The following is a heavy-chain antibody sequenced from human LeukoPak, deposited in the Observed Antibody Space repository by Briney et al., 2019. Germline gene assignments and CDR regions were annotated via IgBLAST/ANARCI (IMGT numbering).Heavy chain of an antibody. CDR1: GGSFSGYY. D-gene: IGHD2-2*01. J-gene: IGHJ2*01. V-gene: IGHV4-34*01. CDR2: INHSGST. CDR3: ARDRKVVPAAIRHWYFDL. Sequence: SETLSLTCAVYGGSFSGYYWSWIRQPPGKGLEWTREINHSGSTNYNPSLKSRVTISVDTSKNQFSLKLSSVTAADTAVYYCARDRKVVPAAIRHWYFDLWGRGTLVTVSS.